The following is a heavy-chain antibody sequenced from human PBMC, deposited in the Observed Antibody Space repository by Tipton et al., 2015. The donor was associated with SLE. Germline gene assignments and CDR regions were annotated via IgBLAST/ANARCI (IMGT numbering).Heavy chain of an antibody. CDR1: GGSISSSSYY. D-gene: IGHD3-10*01. J-gene: IGHJ2*01. Sequence: TLSLTCTVSGGSISSSSYYWGWIRQPPGKGLEWIGSIYYSGSTYYNPSLKSRVTISVDTSKNQFSLKLSSVTGADTAVYYCAVDYGSGSHDWYFDLWGRGTLATVSS. CDR2: IYYSGST. CDR3: AVDYGSGSHDWYFDL. V-gene: IGHV4-39*01.